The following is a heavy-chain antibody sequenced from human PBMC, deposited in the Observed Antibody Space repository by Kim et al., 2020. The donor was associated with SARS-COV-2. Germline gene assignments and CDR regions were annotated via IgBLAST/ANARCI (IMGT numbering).Heavy chain of an antibody. CDR1: GFTFSYYW. CDR2: IKQDGSEK. Sequence: GGSLRLSCAASGFTFSYYWISWVRQAPGRGLEWVANIKQDGSEKYYVDSVKVRFTISRDNAKNSLYLQMNSLRAEDTAVYYCARLPPSGWIFDYWGQGTLVIVSS. J-gene: IGHJ4*02. CDR3: ARLPPSGWIFDY. V-gene: IGHV3-7*01. D-gene: IGHD5-12*01.